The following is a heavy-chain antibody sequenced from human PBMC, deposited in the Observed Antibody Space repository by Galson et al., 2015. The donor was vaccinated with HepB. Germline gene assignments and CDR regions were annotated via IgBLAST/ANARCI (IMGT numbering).Heavy chain of an antibody. CDR3: ARGYCSSTSCNTGSECWFEP. CDR2: INPSGGNT. D-gene: IGHD2-2*02. Sequence: SVKVSCKASGYTFTSYYMHWVRQAPGQGLEWMGIINPSGGNTSYAQKFQGRVTMTRDTSTSTVYMELNSLRSEDTAVYYCARGYCSSTSCNTGSECWFEPWGQGTLVTVSS. V-gene: IGHV1-46*01. J-gene: IGHJ5*02. CDR1: GYTFTSYY.